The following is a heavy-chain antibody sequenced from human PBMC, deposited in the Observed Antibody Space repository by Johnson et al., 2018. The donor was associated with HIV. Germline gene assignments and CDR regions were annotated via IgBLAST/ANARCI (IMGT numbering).Heavy chain of an antibody. J-gene: IGHJ3*02. V-gene: IGHV3-9*01. Sequence: VQLVESGGGLVQPGGSLRLSCAASGFTFSSYGMHWVRQAPGKGLEWVSSISWNSGSMGYADSVRGRFTIVRDNAKNSLYLKMNRLRAEDTAVYYWAREAVTLRGWGHVFDIWGQGTMVTVSS. CDR3: AREAVTLRGWGHVFDI. CDR1: GFTFSSYG. CDR2: ISWNSGSM. D-gene: IGHD3-16*01.